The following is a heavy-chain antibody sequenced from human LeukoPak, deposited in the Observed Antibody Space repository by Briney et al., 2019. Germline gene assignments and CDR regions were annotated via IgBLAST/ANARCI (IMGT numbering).Heavy chain of an antibody. CDR3: ARGGNRFGRFYFDY. J-gene: IGHJ4*02. D-gene: IGHD3-10*01. V-gene: IGHV4-31*03. Sequence: SETLSLTCTVSADSLSSGGHYWAWIRQLPGKGLESIGFIHHSGSSRHNPSLKDRVAISVDASRKQLALRLSSVTAADTAIYYCARGGNRFGRFYFDYWGQGIQVIVSS. CDR2: IHHSGSS. CDR1: ADSLSSGGHY.